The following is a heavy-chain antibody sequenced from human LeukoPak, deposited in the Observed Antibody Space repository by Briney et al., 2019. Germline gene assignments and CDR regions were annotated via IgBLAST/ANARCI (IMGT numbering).Heavy chain of an antibody. D-gene: IGHD3-22*01. CDR2: IIPIFGTA. CDR3: AGHPYYYDSSGYTTDAFDI. Sequence: SVKVSCKASGGTFSSYAISWVRQAPGQGLEWMGGIIPIFGTANYAQKFQGRVTITADKSTSTAYMELSSLRSEDTAVYYCAGHPYYYDSSGYTTDAFDIWGQGTMVTVSS. V-gene: IGHV1-69*06. CDR1: GGTFSSYA. J-gene: IGHJ3*02.